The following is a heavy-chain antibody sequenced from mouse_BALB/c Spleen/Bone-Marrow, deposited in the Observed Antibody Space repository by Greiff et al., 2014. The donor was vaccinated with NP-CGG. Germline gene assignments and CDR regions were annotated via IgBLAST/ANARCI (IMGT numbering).Heavy chain of an antibody. Sequence: VQLQQSGAELARPGVSVRMSCKASGYSFTSFTMYWLKQRPGQGLEWIAYIVPSSAYSNYNQKFKDKASLTADRSSSTAYMQLSSLTSEDSAVYYCAREGSYDGCSGHFDFWGPGTTLTASS. D-gene: IGHD2-3*01. J-gene: IGHJ2*01. CDR1: GYSFTSFT. CDR2: IVPSSAYS. V-gene: IGHV1-4*01. CDR3: AREGSYDGCSGHFDF.